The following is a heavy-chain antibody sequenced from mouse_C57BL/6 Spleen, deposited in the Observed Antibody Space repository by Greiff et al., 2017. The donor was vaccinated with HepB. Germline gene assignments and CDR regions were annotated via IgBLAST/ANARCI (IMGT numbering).Heavy chain of an antibody. CDR3: TTRGYGSSYAMDY. V-gene: IGHV14-1*01. D-gene: IGHD1-1*01. CDR2: IDPEDGDT. J-gene: IGHJ4*01. CDR1: GFNIKDYY. Sequence: VQLKESGAELVRPGASVKLSCTASGFNIKDYYMHWVKQRPEQGLEWIGRIDPEDGDTEYAPKFQGKATMTADTSSNTAYLQLSSLTSEDTAVYYCTTRGYGSSYAMDYWGQGTSVTVSS.